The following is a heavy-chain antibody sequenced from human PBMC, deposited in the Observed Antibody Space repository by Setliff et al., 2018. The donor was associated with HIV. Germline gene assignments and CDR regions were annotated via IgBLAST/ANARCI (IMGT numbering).Heavy chain of an antibody. V-gene: IGHV3-23*01. J-gene: IGHJ3*02. Sequence: GGSLRLSCAASGFTFSTYAMSWVRQAPGKGLEWVSAITSSGGTTYYADSVKGRFTISRDNSKNTLYLQMNSLRAEDTAVYYCARNTDVDSVYRPFHIWGQGTMVTVSS. CDR3: ARNTDVDSVYRPFHI. CDR2: ITSSGGTT. D-gene: IGHD1-26*01. CDR1: GFTFSTYA.